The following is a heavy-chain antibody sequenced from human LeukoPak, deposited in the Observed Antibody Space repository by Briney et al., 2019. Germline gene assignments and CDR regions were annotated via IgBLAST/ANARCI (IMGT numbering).Heavy chain of an antibody. J-gene: IGHJ5*02. CDR1: GGSISSYY. V-gene: IGHV4-34*01. CDR3: ARLATLSTIAARGRSWFDP. Sequence: SETLSLTCTVSGGSISSYYWTWIRQTPGKGLEWIGEINNSGSTNYNPSLKSRVTISVDPSKKQFSLKLNSVTAADTAVYYCARLATLSTIAARGRSWFDPWGQGTLVTVSS. CDR2: INNSGST. D-gene: IGHD6-6*01.